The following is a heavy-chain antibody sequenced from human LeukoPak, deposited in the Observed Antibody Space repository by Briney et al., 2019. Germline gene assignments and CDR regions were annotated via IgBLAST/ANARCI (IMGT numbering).Heavy chain of an antibody. V-gene: IGHV4-34*01. CDR1: GGSISGYY. J-gene: IGHJ4*02. D-gene: IGHD6-6*01. CDR2: INHSGST. CDR3: ARVGEVSSSSFFDY. Sequence: PSETLSLTCAVYGGSISGYYWSWIRQPPGKGLEWIGEINHSGSTNYNPSLKSRVTISVDTSKNQFSLKLSSVTAADTAVYYCARVGEVSSSSFFDYWGQRTLVTVSS.